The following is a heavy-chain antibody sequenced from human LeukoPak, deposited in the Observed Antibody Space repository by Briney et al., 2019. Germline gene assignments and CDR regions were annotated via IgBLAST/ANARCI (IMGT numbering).Heavy chain of an antibody. J-gene: IGHJ4*02. D-gene: IGHD6-19*01. CDR1: GFTFNNYA. CDR3: AKAREIHSSGWQDYFDY. V-gene: IGHV3-21*04. Sequence: PGGSLRLSCAASGFTFNNYAMSWVRQAPGKGLEWVSSISSSSSYIYYADSVKGRFTISRDNAKNTLYLQMNSLRAEDTAVYYCAKAREIHSSGWQDYFDYWGQGTLVTVSS. CDR2: ISSSSSYI.